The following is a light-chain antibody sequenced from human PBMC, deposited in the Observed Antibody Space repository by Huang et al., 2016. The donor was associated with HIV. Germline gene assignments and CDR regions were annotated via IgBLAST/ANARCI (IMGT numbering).Light chain of an antibody. Sequence: EIVLTQSPATLSLSPGERAALSCRATQSINNNLAWYQQKPGQSPRRLIYGASTRATCIPARFRGSGSGTEFTLTISSLQSEDFAVYYCQQYNNWPPLLTFGGGTKVEIK. V-gene: IGKV3-15*01. CDR1: QSINNN. J-gene: IGKJ4*01. CDR3: QQYNNWPPLLT. CDR2: GAS.